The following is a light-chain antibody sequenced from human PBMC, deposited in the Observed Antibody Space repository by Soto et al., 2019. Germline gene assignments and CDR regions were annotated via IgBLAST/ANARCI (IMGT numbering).Light chain of an antibody. Sequence: DIQMTQSPSTLSASVGDRVTITCRTSQSISGWLAWYQQKPGKAPKLLIYKASSLESGGPSRFCGSGSGKEFTLTISSLQPDDFATFYCQQYNNYGSWTFGQGTKVEIK. CDR3: QQYNNYGSWT. V-gene: IGKV1-5*03. CDR1: QSISGW. CDR2: KAS. J-gene: IGKJ1*01.